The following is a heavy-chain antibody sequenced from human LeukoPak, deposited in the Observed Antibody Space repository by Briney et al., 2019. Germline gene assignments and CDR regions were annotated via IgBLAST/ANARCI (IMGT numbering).Heavy chain of an antibody. D-gene: IGHD6-13*01. Sequence: ASVKVSCKASGYTFNTYGISWVRQAPGQGLEWMGWISAHNGNTKYAEQLQGRVTMTTDTSTSTAYMELRTLTSGDTAVYYCARDGVADGSWSQFDYWGQGTLVTASS. V-gene: IGHV1-18*01. CDR1: GYTFNTYG. CDR2: ISAHNGNT. J-gene: IGHJ4*02. CDR3: ARDGVADGSWSQFDY.